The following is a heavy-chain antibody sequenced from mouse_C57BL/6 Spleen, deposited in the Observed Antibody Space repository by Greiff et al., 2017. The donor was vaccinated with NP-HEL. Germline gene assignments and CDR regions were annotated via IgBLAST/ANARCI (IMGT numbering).Heavy chain of an antibody. D-gene: IGHD2-1*01. J-gene: IGHJ1*03. CDR2: IDPETGGT. CDR1: GYTFTDYE. CDR3: TRCDYGNPYWYFDV. V-gene: IGHV1-15*01. Sequence: QVQLQQPGAELVRPGASVTLSCKASGYTFTDYEMHWVKQTPVHGLEWIGAIDPETGGTAYNQKFKGKAILTADKSSSTAYMELRSLTSEDSAVYYCTRCDYGNPYWYFDVWGTGTTVTVSS.